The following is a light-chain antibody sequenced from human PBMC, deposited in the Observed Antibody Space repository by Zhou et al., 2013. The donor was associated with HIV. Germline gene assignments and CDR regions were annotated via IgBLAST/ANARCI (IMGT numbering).Light chain of an antibody. J-gene: IGKJ4*01. V-gene: IGKV1-5*03. CDR1: QSISYW. CDR2: KAS. CDR3: QQYMSYPLT. Sequence: MTQSPSTLSASVGDRVTVTCRTSQSISYWLAWYQHKAGKAPKLLIQKASILQSGVPSRFSGSGSGTEFTLTISSLQPDDFATYYCQQYMSYPLTFGGGTKVEIK.